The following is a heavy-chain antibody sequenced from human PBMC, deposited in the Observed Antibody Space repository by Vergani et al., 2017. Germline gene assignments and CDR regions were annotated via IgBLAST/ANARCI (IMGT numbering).Heavy chain of an antibody. CDR2: IIPIFGTA. J-gene: IGHJ6*03. CDR3: ARGQXNSPGGSGVFRPYYYYYYMDV. V-gene: IGHV1-69*01. D-gene: IGHD2-8*01. Sequence: QVQLVQSGAEVKKPGSSVKVSCKASGGTFSSYAISWVRQAPGQGLEWMGGIIPIFGTANYAQKFQGRVTITADESTSTAYMELSSLGSEDTAVYYCARGQXNSPGGSGVFRPYYYYYYMDVWGKGTTVTVSS. CDR1: GGTFSSYA.